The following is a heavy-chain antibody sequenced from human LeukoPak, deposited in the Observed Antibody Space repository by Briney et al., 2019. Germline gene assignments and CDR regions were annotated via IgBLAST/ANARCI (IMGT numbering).Heavy chain of an antibody. CDR1: GYTLTELS. J-gene: IGHJ6*02. V-gene: IGHV1-24*01. CDR2: FDPEDGET. Sequence: ASVKVSCKVSGYTLTELSMHWVRQAPGKGLEWMGGFDPEDGETIYAQKFQGRVTMTEDTSTDTAYMELSSLRSEDTAVYYCATRIRGVIPFDYYYYGMDVWGQGTTVTVSS. CDR3: ATRIRGVIPFDYYYYGMDV. D-gene: IGHD3-10*01.